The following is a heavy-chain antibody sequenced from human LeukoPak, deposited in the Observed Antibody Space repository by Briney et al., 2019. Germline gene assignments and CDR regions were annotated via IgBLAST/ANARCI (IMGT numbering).Heavy chain of an antibody. CDR2: IIPIFGTA. D-gene: IGHD2-15*01. CDR3: ARYEERLLRAWFDP. CDR1: GGTFSSYA. Sequence: GSSVTVSCQASGGTFSSYAISWVRQAPGQGLEWMGGIIPIFGTASYAQKFQGRVTITADESTSTAYMELSSLRSEDTAVYYCARYEERLLRAWFDPWDQGTLVTVSS. V-gene: IGHV1-69*01. J-gene: IGHJ5*02.